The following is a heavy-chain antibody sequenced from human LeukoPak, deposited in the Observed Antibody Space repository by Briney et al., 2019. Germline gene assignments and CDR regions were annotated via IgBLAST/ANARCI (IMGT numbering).Heavy chain of an antibody. Sequence: SQTLSLTCIVSNVSVGSGAYYWTWIRQHPGKGLEWIGYIYYSGSTYFSPSLKSRVSMSVDTSKNQFSLRLTSVTAADTAVYFCAAKGGGYDCRYWGQGTLVTVSS. CDR3: AAKGGGYDCRY. J-gene: IGHJ4*02. V-gene: IGHV4-31*03. D-gene: IGHD5-12*01. CDR1: NVSVGSGAYY. CDR2: IYYSGST.